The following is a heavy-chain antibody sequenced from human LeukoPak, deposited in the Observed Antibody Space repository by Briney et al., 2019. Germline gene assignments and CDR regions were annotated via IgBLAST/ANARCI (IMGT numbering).Heavy chain of an antibody. J-gene: IGHJ4*02. D-gene: IGHD3-10*01. CDR2: ISSSSSTI. V-gene: IGHV3-48*04. CDR3: AREFRITMVRGVSNFDY. CDR1: GFTFSSYA. Sequence: PGGSLRLSCAASGFTFSSYAMSWVRQAPGKGLEWVSYISSSSSTIYYADSVKGRFTISRDNAKNSLYLQMNSLRAEDTAVYYCAREFRITMVRGVSNFDYWGQGTLVTVSS.